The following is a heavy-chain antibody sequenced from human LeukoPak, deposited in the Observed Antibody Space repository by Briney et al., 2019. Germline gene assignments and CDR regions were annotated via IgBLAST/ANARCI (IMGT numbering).Heavy chain of an antibody. V-gene: IGHV1-69*13. D-gene: IGHD3-22*01. CDR2: IIPIFGTA. CDR3: ARGSSGYSNHDAFDI. CDR1: GGALSRYA. Sequence: SVKVSCKASGGALSRYAISWVRQAPGQGLEWMGGIIPIFGTANYAQKFQGRVTITADESTSTAYMELSSLRSEDTAVYYCARGSSGYSNHDAFDIWGQGTMVTVSS. J-gene: IGHJ3*02.